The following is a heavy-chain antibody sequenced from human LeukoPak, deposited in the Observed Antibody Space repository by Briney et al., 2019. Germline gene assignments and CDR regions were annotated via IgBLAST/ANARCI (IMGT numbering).Heavy chain of an antibody. Sequence: PSETLSLTCAVYGGSFSGYYWSWIRQPPGKWLEWIGEINHSGSTNYNPSLKSRVTISVDTSKNQFSLKLSSVTAADTAVYYCARHRITMVRGVPRVNWFDPWGQGTLVTVSS. V-gene: IGHV4-34*01. D-gene: IGHD3-10*01. J-gene: IGHJ5*02. CDR1: GGSFSGYY. CDR2: INHSGST. CDR3: ARHRITMVRGVPRVNWFDP.